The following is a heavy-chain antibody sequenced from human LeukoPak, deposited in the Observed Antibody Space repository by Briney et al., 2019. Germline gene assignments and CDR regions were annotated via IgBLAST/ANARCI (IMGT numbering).Heavy chain of an antibody. CDR3: ARRYRSADRRFDS. J-gene: IGHJ4*02. CDR2: SIHSGTT. V-gene: IGHV4-39*07. Sequence: PSETLSLTCTVSGGSISSSSYYWGWIRQLLGKGLEWIGESIHSGTTNYNPSLKSRVTISVDTSKNQFSLKLTSVTAADTALYYCARRYRSADRRFDSWGQGALVTVSS. CDR1: GGSISSSSYY. D-gene: IGHD3-9*01.